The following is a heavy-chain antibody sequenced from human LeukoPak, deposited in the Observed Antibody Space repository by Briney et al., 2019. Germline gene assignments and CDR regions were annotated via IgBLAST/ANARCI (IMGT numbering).Heavy chain of an antibody. CDR1: GFAFRNYD. CDR3: AKGVLGAGSLLEYFQH. D-gene: IGHD3-10*01. J-gene: IGHJ1*01. Sequence: GGSLRLPCAASGFAFRNYDMIWVRQAPGRGLEWVSGIIAIGVGAYYADSVKGRFTVSRDNSKNTVFLQMNSLRGEDAAIYYCAKGVLGAGSLLEYFQHWGQGTLVTVSS. V-gene: IGHV3-23*01. CDR2: IIAIGVGA.